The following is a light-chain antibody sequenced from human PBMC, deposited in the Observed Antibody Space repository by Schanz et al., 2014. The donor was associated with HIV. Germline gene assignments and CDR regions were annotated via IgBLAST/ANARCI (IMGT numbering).Light chain of an antibody. Sequence: QSVLTQPPSVSGAPGQRVTISCAGSSSNIGAGYEIHWYQQLPGTAPKLLIYTSINRPSGVPDRFSGSKSGNTASLTVSGLQAEDEADYYCAAWDNTLNGPLFGGGTKLTVL. CDR1: SSNIGAGYE. CDR2: TSI. J-gene: IGLJ2*01. CDR3: AAWDNTLNGPL. V-gene: IGLV1-40*01.